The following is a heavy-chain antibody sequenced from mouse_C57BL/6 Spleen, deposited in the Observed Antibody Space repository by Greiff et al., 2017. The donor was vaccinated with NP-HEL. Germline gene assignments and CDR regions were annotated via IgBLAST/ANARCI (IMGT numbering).Heavy chain of an antibody. CDR2: IDPSDSET. Sequence: QVQLKQPGAELVRPGSSVKLSCKASGYTFTSYWMHWVKQRPIQGLEWIGNIDPSDSETHYNQKFKDKATLTVDKSSSTAYMQLSSLTSEDSAVYYCARLDYDYGVAYWGQGTLVTVSA. D-gene: IGHD2-4*01. CDR1: GYTFTSYW. J-gene: IGHJ3*01. CDR3: ARLDYDYGVAY. V-gene: IGHV1-52*01.